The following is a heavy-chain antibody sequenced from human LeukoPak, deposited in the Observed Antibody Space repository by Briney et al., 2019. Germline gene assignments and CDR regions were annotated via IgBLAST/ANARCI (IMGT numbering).Heavy chain of an antibody. D-gene: IGHD6-13*01. CDR3: AKALRQQPRAYDY. J-gene: IGHJ4*02. CDR1: GFSFSAYS. V-gene: IGHV3-23*01. CDR2: ISGGGGTT. Sequence: GGSLRLSCAASGFSFSAYSMNWVRQAPGKGLEWVSAISGGGGTTYYADSVKGRFTISRDNSKNTLYLQMDSLRAEDTAIYYCAKALRQQPRAYDYWGQGTLVTVSS.